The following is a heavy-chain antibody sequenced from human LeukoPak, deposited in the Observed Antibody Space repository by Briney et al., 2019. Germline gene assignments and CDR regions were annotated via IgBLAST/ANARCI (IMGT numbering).Heavy chain of an antibody. CDR1: AGPISSSSYC. Sequence: SQTLSLTCTVSAGPISSSSYCWGWLRQPPGKGLEWIVSIYYSGSTYYNPSLKSRVTISVDTSKNQFSLKLSSVTAADTAVYYCARQDYTAKSNYGMDVWGQGTTVTVAS. J-gene: IGHJ6*02. D-gene: IGHD4-11*01. V-gene: IGHV4-39*01. CDR3: ARQDYTAKSNYGMDV. CDR2: IYYSGST.